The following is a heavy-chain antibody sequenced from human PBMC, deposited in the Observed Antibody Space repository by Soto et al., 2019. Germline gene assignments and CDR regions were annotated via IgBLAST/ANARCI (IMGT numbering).Heavy chain of an antibody. V-gene: IGHV1-46*03. J-gene: IGHJ4*02. CDR2: INPSGGST. D-gene: IGHD5-18*01. Sequence: QVQLVQSGAEVKKPGASVKVSCKASGYSFTSYYMHWVRQAPGQGLEWMGIINPSGGSTSYAQKFQGRVTMTRDTSTSTVYMELSSLRSEDTAVYYCARAWVQLWFYDYWGQGTLVTVSS. CDR1: GYSFTSYY. CDR3: ARAWVQLWFYDY.